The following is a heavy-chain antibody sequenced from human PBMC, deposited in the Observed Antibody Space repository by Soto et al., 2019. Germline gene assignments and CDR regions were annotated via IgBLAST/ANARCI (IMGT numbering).Heavy chain of an antibody. D-gene: IGHD3-22*01. CDR2: ISASGGST. Sequence: PGGSLRLSCAVSGLTFSDYAMSWVRQAPGKGLEWVSGISASGGSTYYADSVKGRFTISRDNSKNTLYVQMNSLRAEDTAVYYCARDHPYYDSSGYSFYFDYWGQGTLVTVSS. J-gene: IGHJ4*02. CDR1: GLTFSDYA. V-gene: IGHV3-23*01. CDR3: ARDHPYYDSSGYSFYFDY.